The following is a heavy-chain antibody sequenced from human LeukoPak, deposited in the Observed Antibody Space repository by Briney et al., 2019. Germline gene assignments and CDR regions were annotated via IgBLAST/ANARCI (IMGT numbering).Heavy chain of an antibody. CDR1: GFTFSRYW. J-gene: IGHJ4*02. CDR3: ARMDYYTSGTYAYPNFDY. D-gene: IGHD3-10*01. V-gene: IGHV3-7*03. Sequence: GESLRLSCAASGFTFSRYWMSWVRQAPGQGPEWVATIKQDGSETYYVDSVKGRFTISRDNAKNSLHLQMNSLRAEDAAVFYCARMDYYTSGTYAYPNFDYWGQGTLVTVSS. CDR2: IKQDGSET.